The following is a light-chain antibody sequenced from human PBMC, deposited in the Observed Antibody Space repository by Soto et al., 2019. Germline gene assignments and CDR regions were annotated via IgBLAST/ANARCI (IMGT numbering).Light chain of an antibody. V-gene: IGKV3-15*01. CDR3: QQYNNWPPYT. Sequence: EIVLTQSPGTLSLSPGERATLSCRASQSFSSNLAWYQQKPGQAPRLLIYGASTRATGIPARFSGSGSGTEFTLTISSLQSEDFAVYYCQQYNNWPPYTFGPGTKVDIK. CDR1: QSFSSN. CDR2: GAS. J-gene: IGKJ3*01.